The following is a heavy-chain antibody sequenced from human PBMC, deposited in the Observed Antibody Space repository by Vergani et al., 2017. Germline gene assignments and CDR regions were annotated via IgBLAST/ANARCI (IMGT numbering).Heavy chain of an antibody. CDR1: GYTLTELS. J-gene: IGHJ5*02. V-gene: IGHV1-24*01. D-gene: IGHD4-11*01. Sequence: QVQLVQSGAEVKKPGASVKVSCKVSGYTLTELSMHWVRQAPGKGLEWMGGFDPEDGETIYAQKFQGRVTMTEDTSTDTAYMELSSLRSEDTAVYYCARASADYSNYVSYNWFDPWGQGTLVTVSS. CDR2: FDPEDGET. CDR3: ARASADYSNYVSYNWFDP.